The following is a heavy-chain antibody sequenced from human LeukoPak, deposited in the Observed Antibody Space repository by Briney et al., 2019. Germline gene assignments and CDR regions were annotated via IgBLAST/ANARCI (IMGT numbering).Heavy chain of an antibody. CDR3: ARGPDSGFKFDP. J-gene: IGHJ5*02. CDR1: GFTFSSYS. V-gene: IGHV3-21*01. D-gene: IGHD3-22*01. Sequence: GGALRLSCAASGFTFSSYSMNWVRQAPGKGLEWVSSISSSSSYIYYADSVKGRFTIYRDKAKNPLYLQMTSLRAADTAVYYCARGPDSGFKFDPWGQGTLVTVSS. CDR2: ISSSSSYI.